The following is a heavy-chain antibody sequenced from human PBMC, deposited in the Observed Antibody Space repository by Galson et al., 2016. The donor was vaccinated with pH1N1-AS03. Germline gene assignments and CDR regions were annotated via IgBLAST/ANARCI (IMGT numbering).Heavy chain of an antibody. D-gene: IGHD1-26*01. V-gene: IGHV1-69*13. CDR3: AREGNGGRYWTDAFNI. CDR2: IIPIFGTV. CDR1: GGAFNSYA. J-gene: IGHJ3*02. Sequence: SVKVSCKASGGAFNSYAISWVRQAPGQGLEWMGGIIPIFGTVNFAQRFQGRLTITADESTSTAYMDLSSLRSDDTAVYYCAREGNGGRYWTDAFNIWGQGTVVTVSS.